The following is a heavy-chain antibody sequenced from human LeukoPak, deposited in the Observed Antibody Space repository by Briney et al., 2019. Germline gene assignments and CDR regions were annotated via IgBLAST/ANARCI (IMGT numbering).Heavy chain of an antibody. V-gene: IGHV4-30-4*02. CDR3: ARQVYSSGWYVWGGPRKPQPGANHFDY. CDR2: IYYSGST. D-gene: IGHD6-19*01. J-gene: IGHJ4*02. CDR1: GGSISSGDYY. Sequence: PSETLSLTCTVSGGSISSGDYYWSWIRQPPGKGLEWIGYIYYSGSTYYNPSLKSRVTISVDTSKNQFSLKLSSVTAADTAVYYCARQVYSSGWYVWGGPRKPQPGANHFDYWGQGTLVTVSS.